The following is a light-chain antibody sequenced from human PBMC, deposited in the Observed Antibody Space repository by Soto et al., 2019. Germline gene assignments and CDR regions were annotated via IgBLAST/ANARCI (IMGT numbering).Light chain of an antibody. Sequence: QSVLTQPPSVSGSPGQSVTISCTGNNREIVNYYRFSWYQQHPGTAPKLMIYEGSNRPSGVPDRFSGSKSGNTASLTISGLQAEDEADYYCNSYTSSSTYVFGTG. CDR1: NREIVNYYR. J-gene: IGLJ1*01. V-gene: IGLV2-18*02. CDR3: NSYTSSSTYV. CDR2: EGS.